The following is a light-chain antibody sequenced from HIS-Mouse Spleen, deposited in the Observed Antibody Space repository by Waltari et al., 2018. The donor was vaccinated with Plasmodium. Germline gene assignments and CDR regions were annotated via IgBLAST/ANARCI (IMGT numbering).Light chain of an antibody. Sequence: SYELTQPPSVSVSPGQTARLTCSGDALPQKYAYWYQQKSGQAPVLVLYEDSKRPSGIPERFSGSSSGTMATLTISGAQVEDEADYYCYSTDSSGNHRVFGGGTKLTVL. CDR2: EDS. J-gene: IGLJ3*02. CDR1: ALPQKY. V-gene: IGLV3-10*01. CDR3: YSTDSSGNHRV.